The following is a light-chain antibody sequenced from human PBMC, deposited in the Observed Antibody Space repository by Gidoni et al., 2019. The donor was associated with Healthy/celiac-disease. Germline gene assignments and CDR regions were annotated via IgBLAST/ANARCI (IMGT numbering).Light chain of an antibody. V-gene: IGKV3-11*01. Sequence: EIVLTQSPATLPLSPGDRATLSCRASQSVSSYLAWYQQKPGQAPRLLIYDASNRATGIPARFSGSGSVTDFTLTISSLEPEDFAVYYCQQRSNWPLTFGGGTKVEIK. J-gene: IGKJ4*01. CDR3: QQRSNWPLT. CDR2: DAS. CDR1: QSVSSY.